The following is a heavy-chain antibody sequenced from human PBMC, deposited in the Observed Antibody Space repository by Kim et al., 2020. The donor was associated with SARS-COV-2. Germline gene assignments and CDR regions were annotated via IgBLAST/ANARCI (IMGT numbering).Heavy chain of an antibody. J-gene: IGHJ3*02. CDR2: IYYSGST. Sequence: SETLSLTCTVSGGSISSYYWSWIRQPPGKGLEWIGYIYYSGSTNYNPSLKSRVTISVDTSKNQFSLKLSSVTAADTAMYYCARLVPAAGNAFDIWGQGT. V-gene: IGHV4-59*08. CDR1: GGSISSYY. CDR3: ARLVPAAGNAFDI. D-gene: IGHD2-2*01.